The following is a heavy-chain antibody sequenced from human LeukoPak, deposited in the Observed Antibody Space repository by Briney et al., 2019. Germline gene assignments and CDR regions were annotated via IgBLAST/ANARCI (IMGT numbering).Heavy chain of an antibody. CDR2: INHSGST. D-gene: IGHD3-22*01. V-gene: IGHV4-34*01. Sequence: PSETLSLTCAVYGGSFSGYYWSWIRQPPGKGLEWIGEINHSGSTNYNPSLKSRVTISVDTSKNQFSLKLSSVTAADTAVYYCARAPYDSSGYYYDYWGQGTLVIVSS. CDR1: GGSFSGYY. J-gene: IGHJ4*02. CDR3: ARAPYDSSGYYYDY.